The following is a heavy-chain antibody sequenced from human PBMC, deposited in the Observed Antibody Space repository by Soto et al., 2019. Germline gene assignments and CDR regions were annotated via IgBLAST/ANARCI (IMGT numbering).Heavy chain of an antibody. CDR1: GYTFTSYG. Sequence: QVQLVQSGAEVKKPGASVKVSCKASGYTFTSYGISWVRQAPGQGLEWMGWISAYNGNTNYAQKLQGRVTMTTDTTQNNAYHEPESLGSEDKAVYYLAKDPEIFYYLGQGTLVTVSS. CDR2: ISAYNGNT. V-gene: IGHV1-18*01. CDR3: AKDPEIFYY. J-gene: IGHJ4*01.